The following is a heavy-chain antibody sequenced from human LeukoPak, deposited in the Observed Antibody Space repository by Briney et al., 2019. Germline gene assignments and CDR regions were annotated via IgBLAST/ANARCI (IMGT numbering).Heavy chain of an antibody. CDR3: ARVRAVVAYYFDY. D-gene: IGHD6-19*01. CDR2: IYSGGST. J-gene: IGHJ4*02. CDR1: GFTVSSDY. V-gene: IGHV3-66*01. Sequence: GGSLRLSCAASGFTVSSDYMSWVRQAPGKGLEWVSVIYSGGSTYYADSVKGRFTISRDNSKNTLYLQMNSLRAEDTAVYYCARVRAVVAYYFDYWGQGTLVTVSS.